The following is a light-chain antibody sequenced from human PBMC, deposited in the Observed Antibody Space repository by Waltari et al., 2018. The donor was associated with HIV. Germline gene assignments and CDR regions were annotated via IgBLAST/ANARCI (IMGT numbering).Light chain of an antibody. Sequence: EIVLTQSPGTLSSSPGERATLSCRASQSLSSSYLAWYQQKPGQDPWLLVYGASHRATDIPDRFSGSGSGTDFALTISRVEPEDFAVYYCQQYGSSPKTFGQGTKLEIK. CDR2: GAS. J-gene: IGKJ2*01. CDR1: QSLSSSY. CDR3: QQYGSSPKT. V-gene: IGKV3-20*01.